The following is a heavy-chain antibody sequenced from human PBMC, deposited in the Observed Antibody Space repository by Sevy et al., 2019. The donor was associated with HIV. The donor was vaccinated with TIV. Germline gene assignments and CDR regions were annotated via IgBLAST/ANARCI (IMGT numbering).Heavy chain of an antibody. V-gene: IGHV1-2*02. CDR1: GYTFTYFY. D-gene: IGHD6-13*01. CDR2: INPKTGGT. CDR3: ARGIAAGGTDWYFGL. Sequence: ASVKVSCKASGYTFTYFYIHWVRQAPGQGLEWMGWINPKTGGTNNEQKFQDRVTMSRDTSISTHFIEMTRLRSDDTAVYYCARGIAAGGTDWYFGLWGRGALVTVSS. J-gene: IGHJ2*01.